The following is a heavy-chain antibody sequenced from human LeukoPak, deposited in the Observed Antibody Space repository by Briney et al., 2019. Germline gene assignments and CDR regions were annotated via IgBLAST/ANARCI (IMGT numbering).Heavy chain of an antibody. J-gene: IGHJ3*02. V-gene: IGHV4-59*01. CDR1: GGSISSYY. CDR3: ARDEADSNYIAFDI. Sequence: SETVSLTCTVSGGSISSYYWSWIRQPPGKGLEWIGYIYYSGSTNYNPSLKSRVTISVDTSKNQFSLKLSSVTAADTAVYYCARDEADSNYIAFDIWGQGTMVTVSS. D-gene: IGHD4-11*01. CDR2: IYYSGST.